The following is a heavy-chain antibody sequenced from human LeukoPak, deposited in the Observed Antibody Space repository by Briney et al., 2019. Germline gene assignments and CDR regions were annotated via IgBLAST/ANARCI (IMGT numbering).Heavy chain of an antibody. CDR1: GFTYSNYV. D-gene: IGHD2-2*01. CDR2: ISGSGGGT. Sequence: GGSLRLSCAASGFTYSNYVMSWVRQAPGKGLEWVSTISGSGGGTFYADSVKGRFTISRDNSKNTLYLQMNSLRAEDTATYYCAKHNAQSYYYYYYMDVWGKGTTVTVSS. J-gene: IGHJ6*03. CDR3: AKHNAQSYYYYYYMDV. V-gene: IGHV3-23*01.